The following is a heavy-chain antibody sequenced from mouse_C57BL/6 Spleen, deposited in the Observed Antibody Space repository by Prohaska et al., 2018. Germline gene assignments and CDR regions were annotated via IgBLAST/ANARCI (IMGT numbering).Heavy chain of an antibody. V-gene: IGHV5-4*01. J-gene: IGHJ3*01. CDR2: ISDGGSYT. CDR3: ARAELGSWFAY. Sequence: GGGLVKPGGSLKLSCAASGFTFSSYAMSWVRQTPEKRLEWVATISDGGSYTYYPDNVKGRFTISRDNAKNNLYLQMSHLKSEDTAMYYCARAELGSWFAYCGQGTLVTVSA. CDR1: GFTFSSYA. D-gene: IGHD4-1*01.